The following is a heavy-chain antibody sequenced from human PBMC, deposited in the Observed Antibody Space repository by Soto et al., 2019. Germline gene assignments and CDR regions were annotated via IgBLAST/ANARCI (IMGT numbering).Heavy chain of an antibody. CDR1: GFTFSNYW. Sequence: PGGSLRLSCAASGFTFSNYWMSWVRQAPGKGLEWVANIKQDGSEKYYLDSVKGRFTISRDNAKNSLYLQMNSLRAEDTAVYYCARDLYGSRKLYREVLYYYYGMDVWGQGT. V-gene: IGHV3-7*01. D-gene: IGHD6-13*01. CDR2: IKQDGSEK. J-gene: IGHJ6*02. CDR3: ARDLYGSRKLYREVLYYYYGMDV.